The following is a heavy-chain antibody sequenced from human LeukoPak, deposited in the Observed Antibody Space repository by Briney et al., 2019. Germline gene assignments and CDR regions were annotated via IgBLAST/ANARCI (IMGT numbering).Heavy chain of an antibody. CDR2: IKQDGGEK. D-gene: IGHD3-22*01. V-gene: IGHV3-7*04. J-gene: IGHJ4*02. Sequence: GGSLRLSCAASGFTFSSYWMSWVRQAPGKGLEWVANIKQDGGEKYYVDSVKGRFTISRDNAKTSLYLQMTSLRAEDTAVYYRARDKYFDSTTYYPRFDYWGPGILFTVSS. CDR3: ARDKYFDSTTYYPRFDY. CDR1: GFTFSSYW.